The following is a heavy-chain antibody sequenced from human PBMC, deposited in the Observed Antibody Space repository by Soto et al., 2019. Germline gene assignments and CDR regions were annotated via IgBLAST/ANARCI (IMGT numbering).Heavy chain of an antibody. CDR3: AKSAYTSSWNHRLDY. Sequence: EVQLLESGGGLVQSGGSLRLSGASSGFTFSKYAMSWVRQAPGKGLDWVSVITGSGSSTYYADSVKGRFTISRDNSKNILFLQMSSLRAEDTAVYYCAKSAYTSSWNHRLDYSGQGTLVTVSS. CDR1: GFTFSKYA. CDR2: ITGSGSST. V-gene: IGHV3-23*01. D-gene: IGHD6-13*01. J-gene: IGHJ4*02.